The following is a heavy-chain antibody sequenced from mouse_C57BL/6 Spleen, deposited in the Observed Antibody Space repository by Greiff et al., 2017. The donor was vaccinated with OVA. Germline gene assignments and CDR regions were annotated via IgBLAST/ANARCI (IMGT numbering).Heavy chain of an antibody. Sequence: EVQLQESGAELVKPGASVKLSCTASGFNIKDYYMHWVKQRTEQGLEWIGRIDPEDGETKYAPKFQGKATIPADTSSNPAYLQLSSLTAEDTAVYYCALYYGSSYGGWYFDVWGTGTTVTVSS. J-gene: IGHJ1*03. CDR1: GFNIKDYY. V-gene: IGHV14-2*01. D-gene: IGHD1-1*01. CDR2: IDPEDGET. CDR3: ALYYGSSYGGWYFDV.